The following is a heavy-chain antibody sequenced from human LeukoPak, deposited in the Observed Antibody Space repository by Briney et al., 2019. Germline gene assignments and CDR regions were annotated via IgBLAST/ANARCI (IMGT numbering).Heavy chain of an antibody. Sequence: SETLSLTCTVSGGSISSGSYYWNWIRQPAGKGLEWIGRIYTSGSTKYNPSLKSRVTIPADTSKNQFSLKLSSVTAADTAVYYCARGPDYSNYVDYWGQGTLVTVSS. D-gene: IGHD4-11*01. J-gene: IGHJ4*02. CDR3: ARGPDYSNYVDY. CDR2: IYTSGST. V-gene: IGHV4-61*02. CDR1: GGSISSGSYY.